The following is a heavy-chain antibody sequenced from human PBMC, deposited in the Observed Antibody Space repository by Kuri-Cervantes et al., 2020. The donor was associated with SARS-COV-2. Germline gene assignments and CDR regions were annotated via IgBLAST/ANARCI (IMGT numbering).Heavy chain of an antibody. CDR3: ARDILVLGHNWFDP. Sequence: GGSLRLSCTASGFSISDRAYWMTWVRQTPGKGLEWVANIKQDGSEKYYVDSVKGRFTISRDNAKNSLYLQMNSLRAEDTAVYYCARDILVLGHNWFDPWGQGTLVTVSS. J-gene: IGHJ5*02. CDR1: GFSISDRAYW. D-gene: IGHD2-2*01. V-gene: IGHV3-7*01. CDR2: IKQDGSEK.